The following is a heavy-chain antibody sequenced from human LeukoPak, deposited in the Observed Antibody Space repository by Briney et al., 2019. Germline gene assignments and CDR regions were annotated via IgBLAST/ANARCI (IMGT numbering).Heavy chain of an antibody. CDR1: GGSFSGYY. D-gene: IGHD6-13*01. V-gene: IGHV4-34*01. Sequence: SETLSLTCAVYGGSFSGYYWSWIRQPPGKGLEWIGEINHSGSTNYNPSLKSRVTISVDTSKNQFSLKLSSVTAADPAVYYCARGRWIAAAARMSGFRFDPWGQGTLVTVSS. J-gene: IGHJ5*02. CDR2: INHSGST. CDR3: ARGRWIAAAARMSGFRFDP.